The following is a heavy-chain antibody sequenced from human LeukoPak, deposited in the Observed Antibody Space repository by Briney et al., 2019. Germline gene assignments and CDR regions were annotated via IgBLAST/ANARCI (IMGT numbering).Heavy chain of an antibody. V-gene: IGHV3-23*01. CDR2: ISGSGGST. CDR3: AKDRFDSGSGSPLDY. CDR1: GFTFSSYG. J-gene: IGHJ4*02. D-gene: IGHD3-10*01. Sequence: GGSLRLSCAASGFTFSSYGMSWVRQAPGKGLEWVSAISGSGGSTYYADSVKGRFTISRDNSKNTLYLQMNSLRAEDTAVYYCAKDRFDSGSGSPLDYWGQGTLVTASS.